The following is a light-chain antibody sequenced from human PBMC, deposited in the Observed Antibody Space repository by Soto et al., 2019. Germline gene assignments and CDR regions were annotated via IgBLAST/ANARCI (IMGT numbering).Light chain of an antibody. J-gene: IGLJ3*02. CDR3: SSYTSSSAWV. CDR1: SSDVGSYNY. CDR2: EVR. V-gene: IGLV2-14*01. Sequence: QSALTQPASVSGSPGQSITISCTGTSSDVGSYNYVSWYQQHPGKAPKLMIHEVRNRPSGVSNRFSGSKSGNTASLTISGLQAEDEADYYCSSYTSSSAWVFGGGTQLTVL.